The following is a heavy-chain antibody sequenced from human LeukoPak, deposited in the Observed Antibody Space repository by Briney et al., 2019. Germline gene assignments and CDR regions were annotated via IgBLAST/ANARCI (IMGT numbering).Heavy chain of an antibody. D-gene: IGHD5-12*01. CDR2: IYYSGST. CDR1: DDSISDYY. J-gene: IGHJ4*02. V-gene: IGHV4-59*08. Sequence: SETLSLTCTVSDDSISDYYRGWIRQPPGKGLEWIGYIYYSGSTNYNPSLKSRVTISVDTSKNQFSLKLSSVTAADTAVYYCARSYSGYDLSFDYWGQGTLVTVSS. CDR3: ARSYSGYDLSFDY.